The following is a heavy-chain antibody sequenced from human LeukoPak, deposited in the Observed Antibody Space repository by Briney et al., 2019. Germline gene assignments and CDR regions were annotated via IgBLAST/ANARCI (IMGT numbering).Heavy chain of an antibody. Sequence: GGSLRLSCAASGFTFSSYWMNRARQAPGKGLEWVASISHNGNVNYYVDSVKGRFTISRDNAKNSLYLQMSNLRAEDTAVYFCARGGGLDVWGQGATVTVSS. J-gene: IGHJ6*02. CDR3: ARGGGLDV. V-gene: IGHV3-7*03. D-gene: IGHD3-16*01. CDR2: ISHNGNVN. CDR1: GFTFSSYW.